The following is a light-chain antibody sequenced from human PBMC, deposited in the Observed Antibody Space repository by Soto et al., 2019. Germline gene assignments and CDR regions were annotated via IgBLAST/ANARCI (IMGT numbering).Light chain of an antibody. CDR3: AAWDDSLSGQIV. CDR2: RSD. V-gene: IGLV1-47*01. CDR1: SSNIPDNY. Sequence: QSVLTQPPSASGTPGQRVTISCSGSSSNIPDNYVYWYQQLPGTAPKLLIYRSDQRPSGGPDRVSGSKSGASASLAISGLRSEDEADYFCAAWDDSLSGQIVFGGGTKLTVL. J-gene: IGLJ2*01.